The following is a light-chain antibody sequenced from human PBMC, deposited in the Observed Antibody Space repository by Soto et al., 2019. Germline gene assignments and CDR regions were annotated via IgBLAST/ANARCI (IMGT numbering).Light chain of an antibody. CDR1: QSISNY. CDR2: KAS. J-gene: IGKJ1*01. Sequence: DIQMTRSPSTLSASVGDRVTIACRASQSISNYLAWYQQKPGKAPKLLIYKASSLESGVPSRFSGSGSGTEFTLTISSLQPDDFATYYCQQYNSYSWTFGQGTKVEIK. V-gene: IGKV1-5*03. CDR3: QQYNSYSWT.